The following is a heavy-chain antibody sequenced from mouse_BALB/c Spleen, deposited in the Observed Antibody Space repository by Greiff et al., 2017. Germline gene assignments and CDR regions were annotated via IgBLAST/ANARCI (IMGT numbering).Heavy chain of an antibody. J-gene: IGHJ3*01. CDR2: IDPANGNT. CDR1: GFNINDTY. CDR3: ARGPAWFAY. V-gene: IGHV14-3*02. Sequence: EVQLQQSGAELVKPGASVKLSCTASGFNINDTYMHWVKQRPEQGLEWIGRIDPANGNTKYDPKFQGKATITADTSSNTAYLQLSSLTSEDTAVYYCARGPAWFAYWGQGTLVTVSA.